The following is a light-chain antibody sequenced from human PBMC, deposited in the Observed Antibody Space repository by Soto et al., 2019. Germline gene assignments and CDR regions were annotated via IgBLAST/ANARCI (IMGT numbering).Light chain of an antibody. V-gene: IGLV2-8*01. CDR1: SSDVGAYKY. J-gene: IGLJ2*01. CDR3: SSHAGGSVV. Sequence: QSALTQPPSASGSPGQSVTISCTGTSSDVGAYKYVSWYQQYPGKAPKLLIYDVTERPSGVPDRFSGSKSGNTASLTVSGLQVEDEADYYCSSHAGGSVVFGVGTKLTVL. CDR2: DVT.